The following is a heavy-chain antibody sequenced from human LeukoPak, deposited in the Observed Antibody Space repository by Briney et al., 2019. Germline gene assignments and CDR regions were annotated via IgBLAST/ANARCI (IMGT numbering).Heavy chain of an antibody. CDR2: INPNSGGT. CDR3: ARGYCSSTSCYGGGWFDP. D-gene: IGHD2-2*01. J-gene: IGHJ5*02. CDR1: GYTFTGYY. V-gene: IGHV1-2*02. Sequence: HWASVKVSCKASGYTFTGYYMHWVRQAPGQGLEWMGWINPNSGGTNYAQKFQGRVTMTRDTSISTAYMELSRLRSDDTAVYYCARGYCSSTSCYGGGWFDPWGQGTLVTVSS.